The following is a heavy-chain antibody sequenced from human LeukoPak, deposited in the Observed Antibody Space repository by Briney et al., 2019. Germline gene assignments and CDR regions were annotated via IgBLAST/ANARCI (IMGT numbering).Heavy chain of an antibody. CDR3: ARAGRASRIQLWPEYYFDY. Sequence: GASVKVSCKASGYTFTGYYIHWVRQAPGQGLEWMGWINPNSGGTNYAQKFQGRVTMTRDTSISTAYMELSRLRSDDTAVYYCARAGRASRIQLWPEYYFDYWGQGTLVTVSS. J-gene: IGHJ4*02. V-gene: IGHV1-2*02. D-gene: IGHD5-18*01. CDR1: GYTFTGYY. CDR2: INPNSGGT.